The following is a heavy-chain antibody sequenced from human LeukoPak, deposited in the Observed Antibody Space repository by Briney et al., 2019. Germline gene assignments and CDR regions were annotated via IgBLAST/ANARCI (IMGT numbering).Heavy chain of an antibody. V-gene: IGHV4-39*07. CDR2: IYYSGRS. Sequence: SETLSLTCTVSGGSISSSSYYWGPIRQPPGKGLEWIASIYYSGRSYYNPSLTSRVTISVDTSRNQFSLKLSSVTAADTAVYYCARQKCSGAGCYLDAFDVWGQGTMVTISS. J-gene: IGHJ3*01. CDR1: GGSISSSSYY. CDR3: ARQKCSGAGCYLDAFDV. D-gene: IGHD2-15*01.